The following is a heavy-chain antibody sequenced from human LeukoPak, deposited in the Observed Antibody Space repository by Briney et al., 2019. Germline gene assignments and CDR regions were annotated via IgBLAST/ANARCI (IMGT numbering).Heavy chain of an antibody. J-gene: IGHJ4*02. CDR2: FSGSGGST. D-gene: IGHD6-13*01. Sequence: GGSLRLSCAASGFTFSSYAMSWVRQAPGKGLECISGFSGSGGSTYYADSVKGRFTISRDNSKNTLYLQMNSLGAEDTAVYYCARTTGIAAAGTLNYWGQGTLVTVSS. V-gene: IGHV3-23*01. CDR3: ARTTGIAAAGTLNY. CDR1: GFTFSSYA.